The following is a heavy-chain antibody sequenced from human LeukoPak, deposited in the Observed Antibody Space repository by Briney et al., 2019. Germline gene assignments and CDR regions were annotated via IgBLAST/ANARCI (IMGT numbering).Heavy chain of an antibody. D-gene: IGHD3-10*01. CDR2: ISAYNGNT. V-gene: IGHV1-18*01. CDR1: GYTFTSYS. Sequence: ASVKVSCKASGYTFTSYSISWGRQAPGQGLESIGFISAYNGNTNYAQKLRGTVTMTTDTSTSTAYTELRSLRSDDTAVYYCARDGSGSGIDAFDIWGQGTMVTVSS. CDR3: ARDGSGSGIDAFDI. J-gene: IGHJ3*02.